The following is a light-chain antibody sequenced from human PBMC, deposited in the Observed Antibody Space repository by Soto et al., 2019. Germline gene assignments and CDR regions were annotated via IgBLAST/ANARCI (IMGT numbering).Light chain of an antibody. CDR1: PSDIGGYNY. Sequence: QSVLTQPASVSGSPGQSITISCTGSPSDIGGYNYVSWYQQHPGKAPKLLIYDVSYRPSGISDRFSGSKSGNTASLTISGLQPEDEADYYCSSYGASSTLFGGGTKLTVL. J-gene: IGLJ2*01. CDR2: DVS. CDR3: SSYGASSTL. V-gene: IGLV2-14*03.